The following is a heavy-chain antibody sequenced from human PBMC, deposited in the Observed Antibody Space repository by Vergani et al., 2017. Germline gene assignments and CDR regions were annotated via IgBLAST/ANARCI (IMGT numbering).Heavy chain of an antibody. Sequence: QVQLQESGPGLVKPSETLTLTCDVSDSSIMTNPYWGWFRQSPGKGLEWIGCIHHSGDTHYNSSLKSRVSISIVSSSKFSLSLTSVTAADTALYYCARHRGSGGFFPSSDVYGMDVLGHGTTLTVSS. V-gene: IGHV4-38-2*01. D-gene: IGHD3-10*01. CDR1: DSSIMTNPY. J-gene: IGHJ6*02. CDR2: IHHSGDT. CDR3: ARHRGSGGFFPSSDVYGMDV.